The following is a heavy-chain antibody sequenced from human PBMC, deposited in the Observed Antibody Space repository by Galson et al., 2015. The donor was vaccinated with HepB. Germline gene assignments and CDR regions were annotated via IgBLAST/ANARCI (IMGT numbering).Heavy chain of an antibody. D-gene: IGHD2-8*01. CDR1: GYTFTDYY. CDR3: ARGLRENGVTELDY. CDR2: FDPNNGGT. Sequence: SVKVSCKASGYTFTDYYIHWVRQAPGQGLEWMGRFDPNNGGTNSAQKFQGRVSMTRDTSISTAYMDLSRLRSDDTAVYYCARGLRENGVTELDYWGQGTLVTVSS. J-gene: IGHJ4*02. V-gene: IGHV1-2*06.